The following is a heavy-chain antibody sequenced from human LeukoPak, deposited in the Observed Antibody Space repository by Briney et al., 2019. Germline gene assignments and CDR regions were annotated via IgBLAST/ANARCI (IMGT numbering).Heavy chain of an antibody. Sequence: SETLSLTCTVSGGSISSYYWSWIRQPAGKGLEWIGRIYTSGSTNYNPSLKSRVTMSVDTSKNPFSLKLSSVTAADTAVYYCARVVPDVLLWFGEPTSRFWFDPWGQGTLVTVSS. V-gene: IGHV4-4*07. CDR1: GGSISSYY. CDR3: ARVVPDVLLWFGEPTSRFWFDP. J-gene: IGHJ5*02. CDR2: IYTSGST. D-gene: IGHD3-10*01.